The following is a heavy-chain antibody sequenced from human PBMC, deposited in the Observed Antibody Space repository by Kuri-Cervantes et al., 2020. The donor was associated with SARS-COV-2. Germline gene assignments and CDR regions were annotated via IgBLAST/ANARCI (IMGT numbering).Heavy chain of an antibody. Sequence: GESLKISCTASGFTFGDYAMSWVRQAPGKGLEWVGFIRSKAYGGTTEYAASVKGRFTISRDDSKSIAYLQMNSLKTEDTAGYYCTSHDFWSGYYLDYWGQGTLVTVSS. J-gene: IGHJ4*02. CDR2: IRSKAYGGTT. V-gene: IGHV3-49*04. CDR3: TSHDFWSGYYLDY. CDR1: GFTFGDYA. D-gene: IGHD3-3*01.